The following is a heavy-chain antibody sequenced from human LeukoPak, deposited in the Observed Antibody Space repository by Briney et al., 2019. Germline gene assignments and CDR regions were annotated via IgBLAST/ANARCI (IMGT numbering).Heavy chain of an antibody. CDR2: ISYDGSNK. V-gene: IGHV3-30*03. J-gene: IGHJ4*02. D-gene: IGHD3-9*01. CDR1: GFTFSSYG. Sequence: PGGSLRLSCAASGFTFSSYGMHWVRQAPGKGLEWVAVISYDGSNKYYADSVKGRFTISRDNSKNTLYLQMNSLRAEDTAVYYCARGGDWLLGIDYWGQGTLVTVSS. CDR3: ARGGDWLLGIDY.